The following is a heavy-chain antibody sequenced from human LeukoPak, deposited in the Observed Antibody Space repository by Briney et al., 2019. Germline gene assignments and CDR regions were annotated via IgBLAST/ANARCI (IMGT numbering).Heavy chain of an antibody. CDR1: GFTFSSHG. Sequence: PGGSLRLSCAASGFTFSSHGMNWVRQAPGKGLEWVSGISPNGVITYYADSVKGRFTISRDNSKGTVYLQMNSLRPEDTAVYYCAKDQGLVISRYMDVWGKGTTVTISS. V-gene: IGHV3-23*01. CDR3: AKDQGLVISRYMDV. CDR2: ISPNGVIT. D-gene: IGHD3/OR15-3a*01. J-gene: IGHJ6*03.